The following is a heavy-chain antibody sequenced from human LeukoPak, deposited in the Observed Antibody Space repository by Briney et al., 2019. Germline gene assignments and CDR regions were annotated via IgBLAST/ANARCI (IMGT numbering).Heavy chain of an antibody. Sequence: PGRSLRLSCAASGFTFSSYGMHWVRQAPGKGLEWVGVRRYDGSNKYYADSVKGRFTMSRDNSKNTLYLQMNSLRAEDTAVYYCARVRPVVPAAADVYVMDVWSQRSTITVYS. CDR3: ARVRPVVPAAADVYVMDV. D-gene: IGHD2-2*01. V-gene: IGHV3-33*01. CDR2: RRYDGSNK. CDR1: GFTFSSYG. J-gene: IGHJ6*02.